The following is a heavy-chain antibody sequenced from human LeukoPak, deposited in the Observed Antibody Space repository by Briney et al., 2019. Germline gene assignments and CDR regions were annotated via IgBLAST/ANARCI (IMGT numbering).Heavy chain of an antibody. V-gene: IGHV4-34*01. Sequence: GSLRLSCTASGFPFSDYSMNWVRQPPGKGLEWIGEINDGGSTNSNPSLKSRVSMSIDTSKHQFSLNLSSVTAADTAVYFCARGRGARFINDYYYGLDVWGQGTTVTVSS. D-gene: IGHD3-10*01. CDR2: INDGGST. CDR1: GFPFSDYS. J-gene: IGHJ6*02. CDR3: ARGRGARFINDYYYGLDV.